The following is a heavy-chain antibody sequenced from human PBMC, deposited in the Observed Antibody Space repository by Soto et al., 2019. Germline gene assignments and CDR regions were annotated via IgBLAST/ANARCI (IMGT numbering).Heavy chain of an antibody. CDR1: GYTFTSYG. Sequence: ASVKVSCKASGYTFTSYGISWVRQAPGQGLEWMGWISAYNGNTNYAQKLQGRVTMTADTSTSTAYMELRSLRSDDTAVYYCARVYLGYNWFDPWGQGTLVTVSS. CDR2: ISAYNGNT. V-gene: IGHV1-18*01. CDR3: ARVYLGYNWFDP. J-gene: IGHJ5*02. D-gene: IGHD7-27*01.